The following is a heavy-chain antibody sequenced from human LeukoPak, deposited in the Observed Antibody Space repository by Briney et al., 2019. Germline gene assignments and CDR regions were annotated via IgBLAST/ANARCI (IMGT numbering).Heavy chain of an antibody. CDR1: GYTFTSYG. J-gene: IGHJ5*02. V-gene: IGHV1-18*01. Sequence: GASVKVSCKASGYTFTSYGISWVRQAPGQGLEWMGWISAYNGNTNYAQKLQGRVTMTTDTSTSTAYMELRSLRSDDTAVYYCARVRSIVGAALGWLDPWGQGTLVTVSS. CDR2: ISAYNGNT. D-gene: IGHD1-26*01. CDR3: ARVRSIVGAALGWLDP.